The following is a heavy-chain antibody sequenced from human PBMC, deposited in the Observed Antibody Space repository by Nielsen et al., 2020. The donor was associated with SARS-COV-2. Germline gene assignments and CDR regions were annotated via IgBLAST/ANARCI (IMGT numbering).Heavy chain of an antibody. Sequence: SETLSLTCAVYGGSFSDYYWSWIRQPPGKGLEWIGEINHSGSTNYNPSLKSRVTISVDTSKNQFSLKLSSVTAADTAVYYCARASIAAAGTMDYWGQGTLVTVSS. CDR3: ARASIAAAGTMDY. J-gene: IGHJ4*02. D-gene: IGHD6-13*01. CDR2: INHSGST. CDR1: GGSFSDYY. V-gene: IGHV4-34*01.